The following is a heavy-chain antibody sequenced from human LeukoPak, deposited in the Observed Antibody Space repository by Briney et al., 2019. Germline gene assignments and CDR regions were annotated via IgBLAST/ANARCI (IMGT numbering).Heavy chain of an antibody. V-gene: IGHV4-34*01. D-gene: IGHD6-19*01. CDR2: INHSGST. Sequence: PSETLSLTCAVYGGSFSGYYWSWIRQPPGKGLEWIGEINHSGSTNYNPSLKSRVTISVDTSKNQFSLKLSSVTAADTAVYYCARGAAVAARRYFDLWGRAPWSLSPQ. J-gene: IGHJ2*01. CDR1: GGSFSGYY. CDR3: ARGAAVAARRYFDL.